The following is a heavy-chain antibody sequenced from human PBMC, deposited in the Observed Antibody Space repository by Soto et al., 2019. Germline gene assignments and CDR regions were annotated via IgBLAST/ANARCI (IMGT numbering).Heavy chain of an antibody. CDR1: GDSIRSSVG. CDR2: VLHTGNT. V-gene: IGHV4-4*02. J-gene: IGHJ4*02. Sequence: SETLSLTCAVSGDSIRSSVGWTWVRQPPGKGLEWIGEVLHTGNTNYNPSLKRRVTMSVDKSTNEFSLKVTSVTAADTAIYYCARKAWVRFDYWGQGALVTVSS. CDR3: ARKAWVRFDY. D-gene: IGHD7-27*01.